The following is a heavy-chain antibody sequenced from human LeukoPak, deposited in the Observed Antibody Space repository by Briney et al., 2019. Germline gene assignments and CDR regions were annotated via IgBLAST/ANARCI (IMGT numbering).Heavy chain of an antibody. V-gene: IGHV4-34*01. Sequence: PSETLSLTCAVYGGSFSGYYWSWIRQPPGKGLEWIGEINHSGSTNYNPSLKSRVTISVDTSKNQFSLKLSSVTAADTAVYYCARPLGYCSSTSCLYSSSWYSAFDIWGQGTMVTVSS. CDR2: INHSGST. CDR3: ARPLGYCSSTSCLYSSSWYSAFDI. J-gene: IGHJ3*02. CDR1: GGSFSGYY. D-gene: IGHD2-2*01.